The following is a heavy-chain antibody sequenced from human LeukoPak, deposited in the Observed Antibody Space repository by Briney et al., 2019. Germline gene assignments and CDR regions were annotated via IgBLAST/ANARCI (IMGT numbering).Heavy chain of an antibody. V-gene: IGHV4-38-2*02. CDR1: GYSITSTSF. CDR3: ARMLLWFGELFTGPFDY. J-gene: IGHJ4*02. Sequence: SETLSLTCSVSGYSITSTSFWAWIRQTPGKGLEWIGSINHLGSAYYNPSLESRVTISVDTSKNQFSLKLSSVTAADTAVYYCARMLLWFGELFTGPFDYWGQGTLVTVSS. D-gene: IGHD3-10*01. CDR2: INHLGSA.